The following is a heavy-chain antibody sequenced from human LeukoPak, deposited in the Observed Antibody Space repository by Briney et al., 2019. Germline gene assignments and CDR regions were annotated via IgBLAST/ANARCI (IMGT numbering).Heavy chain of an antibody. V-gene: IGHV4-59*11. D-gene: IGHD1-1*01. J-gene: IGHJ4*02. CDR1: GGSISSHY. CDR3: ARGSTGTTSD. Sequence: SETLSLTCSVSGGSISSHYWSWMRQPPGKGLEWIGYIYYTGSTDYNPSLKSRVTISVDTSKNQLSLKLSSVTAADTAVYYCARGSTGTTSDWGQGALVTVSS. CDR2: IYYTGST.